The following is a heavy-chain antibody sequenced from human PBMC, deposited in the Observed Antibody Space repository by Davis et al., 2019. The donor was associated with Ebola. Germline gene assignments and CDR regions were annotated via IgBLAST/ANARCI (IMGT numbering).Heavy chain of an antibody. CDR2: INGDGSGK. CDR3: GRSAAGVDY. CDR1: GFSFSTYW. Sequence: PGGSLRLSCGGSGFSFSTYWMAWVRQAPGKGLEWVANINGDGSGKYYVDSVKGRFTISRDNAKNSLYLQMNSLRAEDTALYYCGRSAAGVDYWGQGTLVTVSS. V-gene: IGHV3-7*01. D-gene: IGHD6-13*01. J-gene: IGHJ4*02.